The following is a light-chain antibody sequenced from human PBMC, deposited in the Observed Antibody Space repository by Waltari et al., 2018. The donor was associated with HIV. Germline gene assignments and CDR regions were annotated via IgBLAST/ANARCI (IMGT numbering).Light chain of an antibody. Sequence: SYELTQPPSVSVSPGQTASITCSGDKLGDKYACWHQQKPGQSPVLVIYQDSKRPSGIPGRFSGSNSGNTATLTISGTQAMDEGDYYCQAWDSSTVVFGGGTKLTVL. CDR3: QAWDSSTVV. CDR1: KLGDKY. V-gene: IGLV3-1*01. CDR2: QDS. J-gene: IGLJ2*01.